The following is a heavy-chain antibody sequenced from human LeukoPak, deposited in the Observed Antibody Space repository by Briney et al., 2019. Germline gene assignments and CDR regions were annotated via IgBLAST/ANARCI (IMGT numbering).Heavy chain of an antibody. D-gene: IGHD2-2*01. CDR2: IYPGDSDT. J-gene: IGHJ5*02. CDR1: GYNFTTYW. Sequence: GESLKISCKGSGYNFTTYWIAWVRQMPGKGLEWMGSIYPGDSDTRYSPSFQGQVTISADKSISTAYLQWSSLKASDTAMYYCARREEYCSSTSCHNWFDPWGQGTLVTVSS. CDR3: ARREEYCSSTSCHNWFDP. V-gene: IGHV5-51*01.